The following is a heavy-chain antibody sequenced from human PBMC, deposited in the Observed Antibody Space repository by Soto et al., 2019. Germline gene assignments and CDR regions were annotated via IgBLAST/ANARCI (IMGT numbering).Heavy chain of an antibody. D-gene: IGHD2-21*02. Sequence: PSETLSLTCTVSGVSVSGGSFYWAWIRQPPGKGLEWIGFGSYSGTTSYKPSLKSRVTISVDTSRSQISLKVTSLTPADTAVYYCARGATVTQYDYWGQGTLVTVSS. CDR1: GVSVSGGSFY. CDR3: ARGATVTQYDY. J-gene: IGHJ4*02. V-gene: IGHV4-61*01. CDR2: GSYSGTT.